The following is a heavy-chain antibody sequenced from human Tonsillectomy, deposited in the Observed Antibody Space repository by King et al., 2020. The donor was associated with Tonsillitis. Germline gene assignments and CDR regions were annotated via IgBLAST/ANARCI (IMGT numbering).Heavy chain of an antibody. CDR1: GFTFSSYS. V-gene: IGHV3-48*01. J-gene: IGHJ4*02. Sequence: VQLVESGGGLVQPGGSLRLSCAASGFTFSSYSMNWVRQAPGKGLEWVSYISSSSSTIYYADSVKGRFTISRDNAKNSLYLQMNSLRAEDTAVYYCAGDLKGFGELLSGGVGGWGQGTLVTVSS. CDR2: ISSSSSTI. CDR3: AGDLKGFGELLSGGVGG. D-gene: IGHD3-10*01.